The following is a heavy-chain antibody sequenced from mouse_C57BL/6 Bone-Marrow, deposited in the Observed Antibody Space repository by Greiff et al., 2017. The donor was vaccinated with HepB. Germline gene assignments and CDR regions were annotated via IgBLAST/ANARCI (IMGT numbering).Heavy chain of an antibody. J-gene: IGHJ4*01. CDR2: ISSGSSTI. CDR1: GFTFSDYG. V-gene: IGHV5-17*01. Sequence: EVQLQESGGGLVKPGGSLKLSCAASGFTFSDYGMHWVRQAPEKGLEWVAYISSGSSTIYYADTVKGRFTISRDNAKNTLFLQMTSLRSEDTAMYYCARGPSGLYAMDYWGQGTSVTVSS. CDR3: ARGPSGLYAMDY. D-gene: IGHD3-2*02.